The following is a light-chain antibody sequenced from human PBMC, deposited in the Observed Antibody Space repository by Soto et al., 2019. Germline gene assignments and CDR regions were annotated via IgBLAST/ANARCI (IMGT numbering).Light chain of an antibody. CDR2: DAS. V-gene: IGKV1-5*01. CDR3: QQYNSYSWT. Sequence: DIQMTQSPSTLSASVGDRVTITCRASQSISSWLAWYQQKPGKAPKLLIYDASSLESGVPSGFSGSGSGTEFTFTISSLQPDDFATYYCQQYNSYSWTFGQGTKV. CDR1: QSISSW. J-gene: IGKJ1*01.